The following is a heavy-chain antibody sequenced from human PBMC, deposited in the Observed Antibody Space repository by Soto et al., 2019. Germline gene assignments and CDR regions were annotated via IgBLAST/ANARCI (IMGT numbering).Heavy chain of an antibody. CDR2: ISYDGSNK. J-gene: IGHJ4*02. CDR1: GFTFSSYA. CDR3: ARGGYYYDSSGGDY. D-gene: IGHD3-22*01. Sequence: QVQLVESGGGVVQPGRSLRLSCAASGFTFSSYAMHWVRQAPGKGLEWVAVISYDGSNKYYADSVKVRFTISRDNSKNTLYLQMNSLRAEDTAVYYCARGGYYYDSSGGDYWGQGTLVTVSS. V-gene: IGHV3-30-3*01.